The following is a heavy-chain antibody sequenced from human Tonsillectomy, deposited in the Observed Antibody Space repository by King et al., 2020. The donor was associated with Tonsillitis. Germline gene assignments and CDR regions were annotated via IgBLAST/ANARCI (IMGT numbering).Heavy chain of an antibody. V-gene: IGHV3-74*01. CDR1: GFTFSSYW. J-gene: IGHJ2*01. D-gene: IGHD6-19*01. Sequence: VQLVESGGNLVQPGGSLRLSCAASGFTFSSYWMHWVRQAPGKGLMWVSRIDFDGSDTSYADSVKGRFTISRDNAKNTLYLQMNSLRAEDTAVYYCARVTSSGWYWYFDLWGRGTLVTVSS. CDR3: ARVTSSGWYWYFDL. CDR2: IDFDGSDT.